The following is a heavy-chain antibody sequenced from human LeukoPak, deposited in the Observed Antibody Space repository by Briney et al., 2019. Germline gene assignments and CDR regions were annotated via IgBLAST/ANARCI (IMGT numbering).Heavy chain of an antibody. CDR1: GGSFSGYY. V-gene: IGHV4-34*01. CDR3: ARGAILGYCSGGSCYRYNWFDH. Sequence: PSETLSLTCAVYGGSFSGYYWSWIRQPPGKGLEWIGEINHSGSTNYNPSLKSRVTISVDTSKNQFSLKLSSVTAADTAVYYCARGAILGYCSGGSCYRYNWFDHWGQGTLVTVSS. CDR2: INHSGST. D-gene: IGHD2-15*01. J-gene: IGHJ5*02.